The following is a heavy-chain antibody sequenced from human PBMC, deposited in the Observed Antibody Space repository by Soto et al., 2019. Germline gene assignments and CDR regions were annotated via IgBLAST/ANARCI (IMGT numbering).Heavy chain of an antibody. V-gene: IGHV3-74*01. CDR3: AREGDEEEGAKGGY. Sequence: PGGSLRLSCTASGFTFSSYWMHWVRQAPGKGLGWVSRINSDGSSTSYADSVKGRFTISRDNAKTTLCLQMNSLRAEDTAVYYCAREGDEEEGAKGGYWGQGTLVTVSS. CDR2: INSDGSST. J-gene: IGHJ4*02. D-gene: IGHD3-16*01. CDR1: GFTFSSYW.